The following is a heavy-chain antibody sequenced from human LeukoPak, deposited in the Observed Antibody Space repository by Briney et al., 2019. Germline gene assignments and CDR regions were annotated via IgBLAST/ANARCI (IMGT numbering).Heavy chain of an antibody. CDR2: LGGSGGST. V-gene: IGHV3-23*01. CDR1: GFTFSNYA. Sequence: GGSLRLSCAASGFTFSNYAMSWVRQSPGKGLEWVSALGGSGGSTYYAGSVKGRFTISRDNSKNTLYLHMNSLRAEDTAVYYCAKDPLIRPGYSSTWYDYWGQGTLVTVSS. D-gene: IGHD6-13*01. CDR3: AKDPLIRPGYSSTWYDY. J-gene: IGHJ4*02.